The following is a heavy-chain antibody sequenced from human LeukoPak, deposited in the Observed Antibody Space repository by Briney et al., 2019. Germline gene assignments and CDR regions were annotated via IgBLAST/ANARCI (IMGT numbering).Heavy chain of an antibody. CDR2: ISAYNGNI. D-gene: IGHD6-19*01. Sequence: GASVKVSCKASGYTFTSYGISWVRQAPGQGLEWMGWISAYNGNINYAQKLQGRVTMTTDTSTSTAYMELRSLRSDDTAVYYCAREVSGLYSSGWYYYYYYMDVWGKGTTVTVSS. CDR3: AREVSGLYSSGWYYYYYYMDV. V-gene: IGHV1-18*01. CDR1: GYTFTSYG. J-gene: IGHJ6*03.